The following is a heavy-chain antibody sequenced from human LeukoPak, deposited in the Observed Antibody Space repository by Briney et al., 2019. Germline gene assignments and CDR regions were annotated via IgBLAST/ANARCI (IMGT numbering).Heavy chain of an antibody. CDR2: VDHTGNS. Sequence: SETLSLTCAVYVGTFSGHYGSWIRQPPGKGLEWIGEVDHTGNSNYKSALKSRVTISVDTSKNQFSLKLNSVTAADTAVYYCARASQRETYFNAFDIWGQGTMVTVSS. D-gene: IGHD1-26*01. J-gene: IGHJ3*02. CDR1: VGTFSGHY. V-gene: IGHV4-34*01. CDR3: ARASQRETYFNAFDI.